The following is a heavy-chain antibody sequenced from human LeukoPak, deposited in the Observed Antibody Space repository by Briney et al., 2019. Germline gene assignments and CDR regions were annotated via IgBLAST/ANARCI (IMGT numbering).Heavy chain of an antibody. Sequence: PGGSLRLSCAASGFTFSSYAMSWVRQAPGKGLGWVSAISGSGGSTYYADSMKGRFTLSREISKNTIYLQMNSLRAEDTAIYFCASDSNDGDAFDIWGQGTMVTVS. J-gene: IGHJ3*02. CDR2: ISGSGGST. CDR1: GFTFSSYA. V-gene: IGHV3-23*01. CDR3: ASDSNDGDAFDI. D-gene: IGHD3-3*01.